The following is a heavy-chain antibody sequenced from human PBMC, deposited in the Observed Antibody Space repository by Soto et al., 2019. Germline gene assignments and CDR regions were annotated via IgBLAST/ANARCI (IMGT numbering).Heavy chain of an antibody. CDR1: GGSFSGYY. CDR2: INHSGST. V-gene: IGHV4-34*01. CDR3: ARGPRYSGSYGY. D-gene: IGHD1-26*01. J-gene: IGHJ4*02. Sequence: SETLSLTCAVYGGSFSGYYWSWIRQPPGKVLEWIGEINHSGSTNYNPSLKSRVTISVDTSKNQFSLKLSSVTAADTAVYYCARGPRYSGSYGYWGQGTLVTVSS.